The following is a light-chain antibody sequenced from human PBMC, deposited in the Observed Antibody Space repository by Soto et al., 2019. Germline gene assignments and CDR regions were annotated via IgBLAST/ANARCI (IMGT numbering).Light chain of an antibody. V-gene: IGKV3-20*01. CDR2: ASS. CDR3: QLYGISPH. Sequence: IVLTQSPGTLSLSPGERATLSVKTSQSRGGNFLAWYQHKPGQAPRLLIYASSNRATGIPDRFSGSASGTDFTLTINRLEPEDFAVYYCQLYGISPHFGQGTRLEIK. J-gene: IGKJ5*01. CDR1: QSRGGNF.